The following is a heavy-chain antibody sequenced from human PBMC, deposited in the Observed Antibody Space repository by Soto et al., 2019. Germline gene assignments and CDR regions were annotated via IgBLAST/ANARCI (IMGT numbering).Heavy chain of an antibody. CDR1: GFTFDDYT. Sequence: GGSLRLSCAASGFTFDDYTMHWARQAPGKGLEWVSLISWDGGSTYYADSVKGRFTISRDNSKNSLYLQMNSLRTEDTALYYCAKSLEQLEPSLMYGMDVWGQGTTVTVSS. V-gene: IGHV3-43*01. D-gene: IGHD6-6*01. J-gene: IGHJ6*02. CDR3: AKSLEQLEPSLMYGMDV. CDR2: ISWDGGST.